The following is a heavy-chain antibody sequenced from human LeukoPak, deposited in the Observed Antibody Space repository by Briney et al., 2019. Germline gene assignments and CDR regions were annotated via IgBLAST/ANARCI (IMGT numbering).Heavy chain of an antibody. Sequence: GGSLRLSCAASGFNFDDYVMSWVRQAPGKGLEWVSGINWNGGSRGYADSVKGRFTISRDNAKNSLYLQMNSLRPEDTALYYCSTDPRLLIYWGHGTLVTFSS. CDR1: GFNFDDYV. CDR3: STDPRLLIY. J-gene: IGHJ4*01. V-gene: IGHV3-20*04. D-gene: IGHD2-8*01. CDR2: INWNGGSR.